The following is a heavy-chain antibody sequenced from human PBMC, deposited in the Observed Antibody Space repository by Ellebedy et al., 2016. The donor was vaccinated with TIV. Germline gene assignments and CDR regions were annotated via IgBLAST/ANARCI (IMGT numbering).Heavy chain of an antibody. D-gene: IGHD1-26*01. V-gene: IGHV3-15*01. CDR1: GFTFATAW. CDR3: LADIPDPSGNYPFDY. J-gene: IGHJ4*02. Sequence: GESLKISCAASGFTFATAWMSWARQVPGKGLEWIGLVKSKNDGETIDYAAPVKGRFTISRDDSRNMVSLQMNSLKIEDTAVYYCLADIPDPSGNYPFDYWGQGTLVTVSS. CDR2: VKSKNDGETI.